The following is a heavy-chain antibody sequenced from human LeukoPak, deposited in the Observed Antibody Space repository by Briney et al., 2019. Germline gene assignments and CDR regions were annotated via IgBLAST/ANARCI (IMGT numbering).Heavy chain of an antibody. Sequence: GGSLRLSCAASGFTLSTHGMHWVRQAPGKGLELVSYISTDGTTTYYADSVKGRFSISRDNARYSLYLQMHSLRVDDTAVYYCASRYRVGFWGQGTLVTVSS. CDR2: ISTDGTTT. J-gene: IGHJ4*02. V-gene: IGHV3-48*04. CDR3: ASRYRVGF. D-gene: IGHD3-16*02. CDR1: GFTLSTHG.